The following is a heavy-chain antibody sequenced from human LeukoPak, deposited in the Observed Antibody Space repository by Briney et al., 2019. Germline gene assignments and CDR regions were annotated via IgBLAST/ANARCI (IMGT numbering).Heavy chain of an antibody. D-gene: IGHD3-10*01. CDR2: IYHSGST. Sequence: PSGTLSLTCAVSGGSISSSNWWSWVRQPPGKGLEWIGEIYHSGSTNYNPSLKSRVTISVDKSKNQFSLKLSSVTAADTAVYYCAREGNGSGSTLGDWGQGTLVTVSS. CDR3: AREGNGSGSTLGD. J-gene: IGHJ4*02. CDR1: GGSISSSNW. V-gene: IGHV4-4*02.